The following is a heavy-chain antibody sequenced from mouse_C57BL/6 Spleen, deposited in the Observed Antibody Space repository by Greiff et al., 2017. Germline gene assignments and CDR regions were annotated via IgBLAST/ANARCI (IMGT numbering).Heavy chain of an antibody. V-gene: IGHV1-4*01. Sequence: VKLVESGAELARPGASVKMSCKASGYTFTSYTMHWVQQRPGQGLEWIGYINPSSGYTKYNQKFKDKATLTADKSSSTAYMQLSSLTSEDSAVYYCSTNYGSSYNLDYWGQGTTLTVSS. D-gene: IGHD1-1*01. CDR2: INPSSGYT. J-gene: IGHJ2*01. CDR1: GYTFTSYT. CDR3: STNYGSSYNLDY.